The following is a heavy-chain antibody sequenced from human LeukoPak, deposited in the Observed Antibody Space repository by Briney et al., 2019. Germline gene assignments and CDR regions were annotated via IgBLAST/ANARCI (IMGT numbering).Heavy chain of an antibody. J-gene: IGHJ3*02. D-gene: IGHD6-19*01. CDR2: TYPGDSDT. CDR3: ARPFGTGWFHSFDI. Sequence: GEFLKISCEGSGYTFTSYWIGWVRQMPGKGLEWMGITYPGDSDTRYSPSFQGQVTISADKSISTAYLQWSSLKASYTAMYYCARPFGTGWFHSFDIWGQGTMVTVSS. V-gene: IGHV5-51*01. CDR1: GYTFTSYW.